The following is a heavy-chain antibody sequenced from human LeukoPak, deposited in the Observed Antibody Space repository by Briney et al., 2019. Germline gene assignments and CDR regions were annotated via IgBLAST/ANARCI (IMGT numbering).Heavy chain of an antibody. Sequence: PSDTLSLTCTVSGGAISSSTYYWGWIRQPPGKGLEWVGSTYYSGSTYYNSSLKSRVTISVDTSKNQFSLKLSSVTAADTAVYYCARHLSVGGYYSQPQYTWFDPWGQGTLVTVSS. CDR2: TYYSGST. D-gene: IGHD3-22*01. J-gene: IGHJ5*02. V-gene: IGHV4-39*01. CDR3: ARHLSVGGYYSQPQYTWFDP. CDR1: GGAISSSTYY.